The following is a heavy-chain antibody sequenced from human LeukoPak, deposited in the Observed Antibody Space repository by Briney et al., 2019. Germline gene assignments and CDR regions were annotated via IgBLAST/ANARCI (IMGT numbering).Heavy chain of an antibody. J-gene: IGHJ4*02. CDR1: GFTVSSNY. Sequence: GGSLRLSCAASGFTVSSNYMSWVRQAPGKGLEWVSGISGSGGSTYYADSVGRFSISRDNSKNTLYLQMTSLRAEDTAVYYCGKEGRGMGAATIDYWGQGTLVTVSS. CDR2: ISGSGGST. D-gene: IGHD1-26*01. CDR3: GKEGRGMGAATIDY. V-gene: IGHV3-23*01.